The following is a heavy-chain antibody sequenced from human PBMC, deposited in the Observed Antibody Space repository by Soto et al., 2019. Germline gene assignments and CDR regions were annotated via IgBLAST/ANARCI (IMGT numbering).Heavy chain of an antibody. Sequence: PGGSLRISCAASGFTFSSYAMSWVRQAPGKGLEWVSAISGSGGSTYYADSVKGRFTISRDNYKSTQYLQMNSLSAEDTAVYYCARGGTPLGTPTQPDCFFDLLGRG. J-gene: IGHJ2*01. CDR3: ARGGTPLGTPTQPDCFFDL. CDR1: GFTFSSYA. D-gene: IGHD3-16*01. V-gene: IGHV3-23*01. CDR2: ISGSGGST.